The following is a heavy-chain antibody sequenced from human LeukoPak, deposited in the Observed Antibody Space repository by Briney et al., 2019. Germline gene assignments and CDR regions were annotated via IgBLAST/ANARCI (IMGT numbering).Heavy chain of an antibody. Sequence: SETLSLTCTVSGGSISSYYWSWIRQPPGKGLEWIGYIYYSGSTNYNPSLKSRVTISVDTSKNQFSLKLSSVTAADTAVYYCARGGYSYGLAGGRSYYYYMDVWGKGTTVTVSS. V-gene: IGHV4-59*12. CDR3: ARGGYSYGLAGGRSYYYYMDV. CDR1: GGSISSYY. J-gene: IGHJ6*03. D-gene: IGHD5-18*01. CDR2: IYYSGST.